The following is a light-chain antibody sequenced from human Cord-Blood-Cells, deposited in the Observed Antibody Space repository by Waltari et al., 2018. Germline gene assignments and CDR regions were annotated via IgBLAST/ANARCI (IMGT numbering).Light chain of an antibody. CDR2: RNN. V-gene: IGLV1-47*01. Sequence: QSVLTQPPSASGTPGQRVTSSCSGISSNIGSNYVYWYQQRPGTAPKLRIYRNNQRPAWVPDGFAGSKSGTSASLAISGLRSEDEADYYCAAWEDSLTVFGGGTKLTVL. CDR3: AAWEDSLTV. J-gene: IGLJ3*02. CDR1: SSNIGSNY.